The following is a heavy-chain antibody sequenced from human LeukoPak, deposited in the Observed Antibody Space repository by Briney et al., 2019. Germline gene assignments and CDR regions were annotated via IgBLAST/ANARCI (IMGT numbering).Heavy chain of an antibody. CDR3: ASKELPDAEKGLAY. J-gene: IGHJ4*02. V-gene: IGHV3-53*01. CDR1: GFTVSSTY. D-gene: IGHD2-2*01. CDR2: IYTGGST. Sequence: GGSLRLSCAVSGFTVSSTYMSWVRQPPGKGLEWVSGIYTGGSTYSADSVKGRFTIFRDNSRNTLHLQMNSLRVDDTAVYYCASKELPDAEKGLAYWGQGTLVAVSS.